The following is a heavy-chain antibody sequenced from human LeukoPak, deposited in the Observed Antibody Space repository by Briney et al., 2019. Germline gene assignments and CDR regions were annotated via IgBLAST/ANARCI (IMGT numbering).Heavy chain of an antibody. CDR1: GFTFSSYA. CDR2: ISGSGGST. V-gene: IGHV3-23*01. Sequence: PGGSLRLSCAASGFTFSSYAMSWVRQAPGKGLEWVSVISGSGGSTYYADSVKGRFTISRDNSKNTLYLQMNSLRAEDTAVYYCAKDSSNLYYDSSGYLHYWGQGTLVTVPS. D-gene: IGHD3-22*01. CDR3: AKDSSNLYYDSSGYLHY. J-gene: IGHJ4*02.